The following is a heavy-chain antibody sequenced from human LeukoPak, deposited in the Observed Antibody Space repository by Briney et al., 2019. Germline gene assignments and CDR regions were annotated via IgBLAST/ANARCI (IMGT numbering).Heavy chain of an antibody. CDR1: GYSFTSYW. V-gene: IGHV5-51*01. J-gene: IGHJ3*02. Sequence: GESLKISCKGSGYSFTSYWIGWVRQMPGKGLEWMGIIYPGDSDTRYSPSFQGQVTISADKSISTAYLQWSSLKASDTAMYYCARRSSYDSSGYFPFDIWGQGTMVTVSS. D-gene: IGHD3-22*01. CDR2: IYPGDSDT. CDR3: ARRSSYDSSGYFPFDI.